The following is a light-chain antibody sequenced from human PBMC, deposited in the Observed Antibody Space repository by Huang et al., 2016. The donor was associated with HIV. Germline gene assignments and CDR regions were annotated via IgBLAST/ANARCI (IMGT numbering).Light chain of an antibody. V-gene: IGKV3-15*01. CDR1: QRVSSN. CDR3: QQNNNWPPLFT. Sequence: EIVMTQSPATLSVSPGERATLSCRASQRVSSNLAVYQQKPGQAPRLLIYGASTRATGSPARFSGSGSGTEFTLTISSLQSEDFAVYYCQQNNNWPPLFTFGPGTKVDIK. J-gene: IGKJ3*01. CDR2: GAS.